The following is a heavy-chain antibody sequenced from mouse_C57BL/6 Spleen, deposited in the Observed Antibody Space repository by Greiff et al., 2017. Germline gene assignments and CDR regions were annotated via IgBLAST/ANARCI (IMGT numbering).Heavy chain of an antibody. V-gene: IGHV1-42*01. CDR1: GYSFTGYY. J-gene: IGHJ2*01. CDR2: INPSTGGT. CDR3: GSRDGYDGSFDY. Sequence: VQLKHSGPELVKPGASVKISCKASGYSFTGYYMNWVKQSPEKSLEWIGEINPSTGGTTYTQKFKAKDTLTVDKSSSTAYMQLKSLTSEDSAVYYCGSRDGYDGSFDYWGQGTTLTVSS. D-gene: IGHD2-2*01.